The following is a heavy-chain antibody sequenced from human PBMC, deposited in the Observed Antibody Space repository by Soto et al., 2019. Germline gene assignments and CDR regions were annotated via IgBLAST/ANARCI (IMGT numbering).Heavy chain of an antibody. CDR1: GYTFTSFG. CDR2: ISAGNGNT. Sequence: ASVKVSCKASGYTFTSFGISWVRQAPGQGLEWMGWISAGNGNTKYSQKFQGRVTITRDTSASTAYMELSSLRSEDTAVYYCARPYYYGSGSHRVMDVWGQGTTVTVS. D-gene: IGHD3-10*01. J-gene: IGHJ6*02. CDR3: ARPYYYGSGSHRVMDV. V-gene: IGHV1-18*01.